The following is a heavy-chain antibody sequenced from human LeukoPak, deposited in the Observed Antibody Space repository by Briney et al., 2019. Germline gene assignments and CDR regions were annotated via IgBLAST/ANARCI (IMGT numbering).Heavy chain of an antibody. CDR1: GFTFSSYA. CDR2: ISGSGDRT. J-gene: IGHJ4*02. Sequence: GSLRLSCAASGFTFSSYAMNWVRQAPGKGLEWVSSISGSGDRTYYADSANGRFTISRDNSKNTLYLQMNSLRAENTAIYYCTRGGPYTNHWGGMYDHWGQGTLVTVFS. CDR3: TRGGPYTNHWGGMYDH. V-gene: IGHV3-23*01. D-gene: IGHD2-2*02.